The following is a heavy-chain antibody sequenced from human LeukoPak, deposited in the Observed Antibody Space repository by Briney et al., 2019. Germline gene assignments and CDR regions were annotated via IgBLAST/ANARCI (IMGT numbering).Heavy chain of an antibody. V-gene: IGHV1-69*13. CDR1: GGTFSSYA. Sequence: ASVKVSCKASGGTFSSYAISWVRQAPGQGLEWMGGIIPIFGTANYAQKFQGRVTITADESTSTAYMELSSLRSEDTAVYYCARVSGWNYYYYGMDVWGQGTTVTVSS. J-gene: IGHJ6*02. CDR3: ARVSGWNYYYYGMDV. CDR2: IIPIFGTA. D-gene: IGHD6-25*01.